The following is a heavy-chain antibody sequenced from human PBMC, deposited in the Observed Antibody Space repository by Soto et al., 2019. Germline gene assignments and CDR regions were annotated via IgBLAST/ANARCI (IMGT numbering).Heavy chain of an antibody. CDR2: IWYDGSNK. Sequence: GGSLRLSCAASGFTFSRYGMQWVRQAPGKGLEWVAVIWYDGSNKYYADSVKGRFTISRDNSKNTLYLQMNSLRAEDTAVYYCARDKSKRHYYYGMDVWGQGTTVTVSS. J-gene: IGHJ6*02. V-gene: IGHV3-33*01. CDR3: ARDKSKRHYYYGMDV. CDR1: GFTFSRYG.